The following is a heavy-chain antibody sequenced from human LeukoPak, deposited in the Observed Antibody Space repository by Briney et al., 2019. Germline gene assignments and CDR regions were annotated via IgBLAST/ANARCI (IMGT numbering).Heavy chain of an antibody. CDR1: GYTFTGYY. V-gene: IGHV1-2*02. Sequence: ASVTVSCKASGYTFTGYYMHWVRQAPGQRLEWMGWINPNSGGTNCAQKFLGRVTMSRDTSISTAYMGLSRLRSGDMAVYYCARNERYSSGWYPSGYYYMDVWGKGTTVTVSS. CDR2: INPNSGGT. CDR3: ARNERYSSGWYPSGYYYMDV. J-gene: IGHJ6*03. D-gene: IGHD6-19*01.